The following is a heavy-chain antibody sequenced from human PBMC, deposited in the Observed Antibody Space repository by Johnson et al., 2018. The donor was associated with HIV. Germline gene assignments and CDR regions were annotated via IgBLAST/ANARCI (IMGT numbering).Heavy chain of an antibody. CDR3: ARVRRREQKLDAFDI. CDR2: IYSGGST. D-gene: IGHD1-26*01. J-gene: IGHJ3*02. Sequence: MQLVESGGGLVQPGGSLRLSCAASGFTVSSNYMSWVRQAPGQGLEWVSVIYSGGSTYYADSVKGRFTISRDNSRDTLSLQMNSLRVEDTALYYCARVRRREQKLDAFDIWGQGTMVTVSS. CDR1: GFTVSSNY. V-gene: IGHV3-66*02.